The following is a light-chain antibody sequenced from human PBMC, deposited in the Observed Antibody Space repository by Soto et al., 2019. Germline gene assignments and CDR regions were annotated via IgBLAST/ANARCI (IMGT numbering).Light chain of an antibody. V-gene: IGKV1-39*01. J-gene: IGKJ1*01. CDR1: QSIRNY. Sequence: DIQMTQSPSSLSASVGDRVTISCRASQSIRNYVSWYQQKPGTAPKLLIRAASTLQSGVPSRFSGSGSGPDFTLTMRSMQIADFATYISTQTDKPPQTFGQGTNVEI. CDR3: TQTDKPPQT. CDR2: AAS.